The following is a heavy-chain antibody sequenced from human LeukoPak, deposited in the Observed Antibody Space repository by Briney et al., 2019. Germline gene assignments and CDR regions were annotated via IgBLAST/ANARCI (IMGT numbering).Heavy chain of an antibody. J-gene: IGHJ4*02. CDR1: GYSISSGYY. V-gene: IGHV4-38-2*02. CDR3: ARGHGAKMGYYFDY. CDR2: IYHSGST. D-gene: IGHD4-17*01. Sequence: PSETLSLTCTVSGYSISSGYYWGWIRQPPGKGLEWIGSIYHSGSTYYNPSLKSRVTISVDTSKNQFSLKLSPVTAADTAVYYCARGHGAKMGYYFDYWGQGTLVTVSS.